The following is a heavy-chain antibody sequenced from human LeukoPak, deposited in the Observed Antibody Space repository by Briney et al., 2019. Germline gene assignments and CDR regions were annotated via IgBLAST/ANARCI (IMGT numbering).Heavy chain of an antibody. D-gene: IGHD6-13*01. J-gene: IGHJ5*02. CDR1: GGSISSSSYY. Sequence: PSETLSLTCTVSGGSISSSSYYWGWIRQPPGKGLEWIGSIYYSGSTYYNPSLKSRVTISVDTSKNQFSLKLSSVTAADTAVYYYARPLDSSSWYAWGQGTLVTVSS. CDR2: IYYSGST. V-gene: IGHV4-39*01. CDR3: ARPLDSSSWYA.